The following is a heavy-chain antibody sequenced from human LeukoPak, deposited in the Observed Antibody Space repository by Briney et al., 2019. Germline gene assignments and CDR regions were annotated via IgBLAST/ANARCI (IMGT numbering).Heavy chain of an antibody. CDR2: INPSGGST. Sequence: ASVKVSCKASGYTFTSYYMHWVRQAPGQGLEWMGIINPSGGSTSYAQKSQGRVTMTRDTSTSTVYMELSSLRSEDTAVYYCARGRKYTSGYRVTELGSGYSDYWGQGTLVTVSS. CDR1: GYTFTSYY. J-gene: IGHJ4*02. CDR3: ARGRKYTSGYRVTELGSGYSDY. D-gene: IGHD5-18*01. V-gene: IGHV1-46*01.